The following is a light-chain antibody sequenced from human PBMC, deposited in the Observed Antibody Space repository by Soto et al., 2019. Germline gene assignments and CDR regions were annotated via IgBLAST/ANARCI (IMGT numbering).Light chain of an antibody. CDR1: QSVTDW. Sequence: DIQLTQSPSTLSASVGDRVTITCRASQSVTDWLAWYQQKPGKAPKLLIYDASSLESGVPSRSSGSGSGTEFSLTISSLQPDDFATYYCQQYYRSCTFGQGTK. J-gene: IGKJ2*02. CDR2: DAS. V-gene: IGKV1-5*01. CDR3: QQYYRSCT.